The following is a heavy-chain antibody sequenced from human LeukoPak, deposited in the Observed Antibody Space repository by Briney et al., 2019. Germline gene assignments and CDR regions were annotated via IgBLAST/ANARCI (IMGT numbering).Heavy chain of an antibody. CDR2: INPNSGGT. D-gene: IGHD1-26*01. J-gene: IGHJ4*02. Sequence: ASVKVSCKASGYTFTGYYMHWVRQAPGQGLEWMGWINPNSGGTNYAQKFQGRVTMTRDTSISTAYMEPSRLRSDDTAVYYCARDSGSSLGFDYWGQGTLVTVSS. CDR1: GYTFTGYY. V-gene: IGHV1-2*02. CDR3: ARDSGSSLGFDY.